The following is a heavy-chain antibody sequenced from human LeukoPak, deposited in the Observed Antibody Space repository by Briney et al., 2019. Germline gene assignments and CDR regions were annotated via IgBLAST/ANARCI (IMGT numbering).Heavy chain of an antibody. J-gene: IGHJ6*02. D-gene: IGHD2-2*02. V-gene: IGHV4-34*01. CDR1: GGSFSGYY. Sequence: PPETLSLTCAVYGGSFSGYYWSWIRQSPGKGLEWIGEINHSGSTNYNPSLKSRVTISVDTSKKQFSLKLSSVTAADTAVYYCARCQSTSDPLYYYYYGMDVWGRGTTVTVSS. CDR2: INHSGST. CDR3: ARCQSTSDPLYYYYYGMDV.